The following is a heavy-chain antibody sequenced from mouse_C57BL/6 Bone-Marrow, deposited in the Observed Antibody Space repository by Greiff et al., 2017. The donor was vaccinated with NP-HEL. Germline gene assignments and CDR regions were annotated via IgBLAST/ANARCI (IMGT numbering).Heavy chain of an antibody. V-gene: IGHV3-6*01. CDR1: GYSITSGYY. Sequence: EVQLQQSGPGLVKPSQSLSLTCSVTGYSITSGYYWNWIRQFPGNKLEWMGYISYDGSNNYNPSLKNRISITRDTSKNQFFLKLNSVTTEDTATYYCARDGGGSSVWFAYWGQGTLVTVSA. CDR2: ISYDGSN. CDR3: ARDGGGSSVWFAY. D-gene: IGHD1-1*01. J-gene: IGHJ3*01.